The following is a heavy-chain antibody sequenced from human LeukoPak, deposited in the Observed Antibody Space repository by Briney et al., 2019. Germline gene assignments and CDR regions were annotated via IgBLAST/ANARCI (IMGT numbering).Heavy chain of an antibody. J-gene: IGHJ4*02. CDR1: GGTFSSYA. V-gene: IGHV1-69*13. CDR2: IIPIFGTA. CDR3: ARVREAYYDFWNFALDY. D-gene: IGHD3-3*01. Sequence: GASVKVSCKASGGTFSSYAISWVRQAPGQGLEWMGGIIPIFGTANYAQKFQGRATITADESTSTAYMELSSLRSEDTAVYYCARVREAYYDFWNFALDYWGQGTLVTVSS.